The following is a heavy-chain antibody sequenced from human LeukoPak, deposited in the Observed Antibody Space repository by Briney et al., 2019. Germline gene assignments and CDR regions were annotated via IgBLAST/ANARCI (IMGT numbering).Heavy chain of an antibody. J-gene: IGHJ4*02. V-gene: IGHV1-69*04. CDR2: IIPILGIA. CDR3: ARALSRTISLSDFDY. CDR1: GGTFSSYA. Sequence: SVKVSCKASGGTFSSYAISWVRQAPGQGLEWMGRIIPILGIANYAQKFQGRVTITADKSTSTAYMELSSLRSEDTAVYYCARALSRTISLSDFDYWGQGTLVTVSS. D-gene: IGHD2-2*01.